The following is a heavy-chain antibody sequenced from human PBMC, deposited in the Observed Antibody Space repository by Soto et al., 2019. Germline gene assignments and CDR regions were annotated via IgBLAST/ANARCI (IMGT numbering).Heavy chain of an antibody. CDR1: GFSFSGSA. Sequence: PGGCMRLSCAASGFSFSGSAMQWVCQASGKGLEWVGRIRSKANSYATAYAASVKGRFTISRDDSKNTAYLQMNSLKTEDTAVYYCTPSGWPYYFDYWGQGTLVTVSS. D-gene: IGHD6-19*01. CDR2: IRSKANSYAT. CDR3: TPSGWPYYFDY. V-gene: IGHV3-73*01. J-gene: IGHJ4*02.